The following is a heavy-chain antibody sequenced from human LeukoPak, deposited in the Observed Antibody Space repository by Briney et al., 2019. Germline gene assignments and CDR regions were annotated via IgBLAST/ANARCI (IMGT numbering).Heavy chain of an antibody. Sequence: PGGSLRLSCAASGFTFRSYWMYWVRQAPGKGLVWVSRIKGDGSAASYADSVKGRFTISRDNAKNTLYLQMNSLRVEDMAVYDCARSDWLDPWGQGALVTVSS. V-gene: IGHV3-74*01. CDR1: GFTFRSYW. CDR3: ARSDWLDP. CDR2: IKGDGSAA. J-gene: IGHJ5*02.